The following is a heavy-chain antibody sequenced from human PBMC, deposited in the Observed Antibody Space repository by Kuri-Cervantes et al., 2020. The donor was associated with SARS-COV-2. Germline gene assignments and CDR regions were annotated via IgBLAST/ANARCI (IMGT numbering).Heavy chain of an antibody. V-gene: IGHV2-5*01. D-gene: IGHD3-10*01. CDR1: GFSLTSGVG. Sequence: SGPTLVKPTQTLTLTCTFSGFSLTSGVGVGWIRQPPGKALEWLALIYWNDDKRYSPSLKSRLTITKDTSRTQVVLTMTNMDPVDTATYYCPHSPPPPRKIITMVRGVIIYFDYWGQGTLVTVSS. J-gene: IGHJ4*02. CDR2: IYWNDDK. CDR3: PHSPPPPRKIITMVRGVIIYFDY.